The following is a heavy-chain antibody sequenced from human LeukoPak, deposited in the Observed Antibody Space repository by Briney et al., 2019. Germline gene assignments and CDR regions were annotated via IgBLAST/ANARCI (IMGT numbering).Heavy chain of an antibody. CDR2: ITPFNGNT. CDR3: ARGDPPRGAAAADY. Sequence: GSSVKVSCKASGYTFTYRYLHWVRQAPGQALEWMGWITPFNGNTNYAQKFQDRVTITRDRSMSTAYMELSSLRSEDTAMYYCARGDPPRGAAAADYWGQGTLVTVSS. D-gene: IGHD6-13*01. J-gene: IGHJ4*02. V-gene: IGHV1-45*02. CDR1: GYTFTYRY.